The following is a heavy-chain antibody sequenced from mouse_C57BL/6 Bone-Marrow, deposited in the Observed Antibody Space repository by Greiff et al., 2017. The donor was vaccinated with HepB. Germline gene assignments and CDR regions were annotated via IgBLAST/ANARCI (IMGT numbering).Heavy chain of an antibody. J-gene: IGHJ2*01. Sequence: EVKLVESGGDLVKPGGSLKLSCAASGFTFSSYGMSWVRQTPDKRLEWVATISSGGSYTYYPDSVKGRFTISRDNAKNTLYLQMSSLKSEDTAMYYCARQEPYYAYWGQGTTLTVSS. CDR2: ISSGGSYT. V-gene: IGHV5-6*01. CDR3: ARQEPYYAY. CDR1: GFTFSSYG.